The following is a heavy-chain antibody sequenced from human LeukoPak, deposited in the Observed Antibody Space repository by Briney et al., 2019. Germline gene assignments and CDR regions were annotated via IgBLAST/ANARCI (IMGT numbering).Heavy chain of an antibody. Sequence: PGGSLRLSCAASGFIFSSYAMHWVRQAPGKGLEWVATISYDGSNKYYADSVKGRFTISRDNSKNTLDLQMNSLRTEDTAVYYCARGRNIVAISGYFDYWGQGTLVTVSS. CDR1: GFIFSSYA. V-gene: IGHV3-30*01. CDR2: ISYDGSNK. J-gene: IGHJ4*02. D-gene: IGHD5-12*01. CDR3: ARGRNIVAISGYFDY.